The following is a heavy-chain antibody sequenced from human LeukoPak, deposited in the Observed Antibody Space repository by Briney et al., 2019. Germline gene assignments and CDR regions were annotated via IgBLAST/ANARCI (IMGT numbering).Heavy chain of an antibody. V-gene: IGHV4-4*08. J-gene: IGHJ4*02. CDR2: GSS. CDR1: GGSISSYY. Sequence: SETLSLTCTVSGGSISSYYWSWIRQPPGKGLEWIGSGSSNYNPSLKSRVTISVDTSKNQFSLNLSSVTATDTAVYYCARDYGGKFDYWGQGTLVTVSS. D-gene: IGHD4-23*01. CDR3: ARDYGGKFDY.